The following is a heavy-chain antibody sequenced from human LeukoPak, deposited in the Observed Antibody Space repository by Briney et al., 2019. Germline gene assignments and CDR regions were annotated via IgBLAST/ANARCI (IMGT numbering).Heavy chain of an antibody. D-gene: IGHD6-19*01. V-gene: IGHV4-39*01. CDR2: MYYSGST. CDR3: ARVPFLSSGTDY. Sequence: PSETLSLTCTVSGGSISSTRYYWGWIRRPPGKGLEWIGSMYYSGSTYYNPSLKSRVTISVDTSKDLFSLKLTSVTAADTAVYYCARVPFLSSGTDYWGQGTLVTVSS. CDR1: GGSISSTRYY. J-gene: IGHJ4*02.